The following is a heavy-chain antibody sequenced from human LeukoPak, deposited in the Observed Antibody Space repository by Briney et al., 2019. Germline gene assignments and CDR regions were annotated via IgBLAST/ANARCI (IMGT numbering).Heavy chain of an antibody. Sequence: VASVKVSCKASGYTFTGYYMHWVRQAPGQGLEWMGWINPNSGGTNYAQKFQGRVTMTRDTSISTAYMELSRLRSDDTAVYYCARGDLRWLRLGGGDYWGQGTLVTVSS. CDR1: GYTFTGYY. D-gene: IGHD5-12*01. J-gene: IGHJ4*02. CDR3: ARGDLRWLRLGGGDY. V-gene: IGHV1-2*02. CDR2: INPNSGGT.